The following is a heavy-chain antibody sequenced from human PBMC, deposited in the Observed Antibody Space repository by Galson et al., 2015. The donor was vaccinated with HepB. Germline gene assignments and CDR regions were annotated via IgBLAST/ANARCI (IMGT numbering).Heavy chain of an antibody. J-gene: IGHJ4*02. Sequence: SLRLSCAASGFTFSDHYMDWVRQAPGKGLEWVGRTRNKANSYTTEYAASVKGRFTISRDDSKNSLYLQTNSLKTEDTAVYYCARVACSSTSCYTSSHIDYWGQGTLVTVSS. CDR3: ARVACSSTSCYTSSHIDY. CDR2: TRNKANSYTT. D-gene: IGHD2-2*02. CDR1: GFTFSDHY. V-gene: IGHV3-72*01.